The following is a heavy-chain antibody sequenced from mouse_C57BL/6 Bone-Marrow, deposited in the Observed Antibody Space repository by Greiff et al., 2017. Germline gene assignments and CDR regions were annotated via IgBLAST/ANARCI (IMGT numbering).Heavy chain of an antibody. Sequence: DVKLVESGGGLVKPGGSLKLSCAASGFTFSDYGMHWVRQAPEKGLEWVAYISSGSSTIYYADTVKGRFTISRDNAKNTLFLQMTSLRSEDTAMYYCARTGLLRHYAMDYWGQGTSVTVSS. CDR3: ARTGLLRHYAMDY. J-gene: IGHJ4*01. CDR2: ISSGSSTI. V-gene: IGHV5-17*01. CDR1: GFTFSDYG. D-gene: IGHD1-2*01.